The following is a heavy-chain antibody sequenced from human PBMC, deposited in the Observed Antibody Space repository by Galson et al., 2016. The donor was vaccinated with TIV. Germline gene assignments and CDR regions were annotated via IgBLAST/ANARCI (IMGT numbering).Heavy chain of an antibody. CDR3: AKDMNRGCTTSNCYSYDHYYYALDV. V-gene: IGHV3-9*01. Sequence: SLRLSCAASGFSFDDYAMHWVRQVPGKGLEWVSGINWNSGYFGYADSVKGRFTILRDSAQNSLYLHMSSLRAEDTAFYYCAKDMNRGCTTSNCYSYDHYYYALDVWGQGTTVTVSS. CDR1: GFSFDDYA. J-gene: IGHJ6*02. CDR2: INWNSGYF. D-gene: IGHD2-2*02.